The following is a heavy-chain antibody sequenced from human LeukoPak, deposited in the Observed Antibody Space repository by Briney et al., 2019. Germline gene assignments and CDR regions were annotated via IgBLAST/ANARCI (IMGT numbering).Heavy chain of an antibody. Sequence: GGSLLPSCAASGFTFSSYAMSWVRQAPGKGLEWVSAISGSGGSTYYADSVKGRFTISGDNSKNTLYLQMDSLRAEDTAVYYCAKGVRGSYFNWFDPWGQGTLVTVSS. V-gene: IGHV3-23*01. J-gene: IGHJ5*02. CDR3: AKGVRGSYFNWFDP. D-gene: IGHD1-26*01. CDR1: GFTFSSYA. CDR2: ISGSGGST.